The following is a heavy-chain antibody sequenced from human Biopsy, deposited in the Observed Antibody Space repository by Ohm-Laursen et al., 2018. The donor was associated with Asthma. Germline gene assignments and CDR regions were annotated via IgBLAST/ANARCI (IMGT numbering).Heavy chain of an antibody. J-gene: IGHJ2*01. CDR2: IDPNSGGT. D-gene: IGHD3-16*01. Sequence: ASVKVSCTASGYPFTDYYVHWVRQAPGQGLEWMGRIDPNSGGTNYAQKFLGRVTITRDTSVNSAFMVLSRLRSDDTAVYYCARIKIRIGAGTDRYFDLWGRGTLVTVSS. CDR1: GYPFTDYY. CDR3: ARIKIRIGAGTDRYFDL. V-gene: IGHV1-2*06.